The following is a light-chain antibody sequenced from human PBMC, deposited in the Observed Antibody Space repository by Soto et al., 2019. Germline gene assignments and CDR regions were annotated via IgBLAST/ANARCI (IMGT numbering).Light chain of an antibody. V-gene: IGKV1-27*01. CDR3: QNYHLALCT. CDR1: QDIINH. J-gene: IGKJ5*01. Sequence: DIQMTQSPSSLSASVGDPVTITCRASQDIINHLAWYQQRPGKVPNLLIYGASTLHSGVPSRFRGSGSGTHFTLTISSLQPEDVATYYCQNYHLALCTFGQGTRLEIK. CDR2: GAS.